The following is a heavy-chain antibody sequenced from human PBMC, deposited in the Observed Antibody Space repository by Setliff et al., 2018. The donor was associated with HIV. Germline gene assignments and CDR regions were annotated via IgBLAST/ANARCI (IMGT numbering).Heavy chain of an antibody. CDR2: INAGNGNT. D-gene: IGHD5-12*01. Sequence: ASVKVSCKASGYTFANYAIHCVRQAPGQSLEWMGGINAGNGNTKYYSDSVKGRFTISGDTSKNTLLLQINSLRPEDTAVYYCARISVASRYNSDMDVWGKGTTVTVSS. CDR1: GYTFANYA. V-gene: IGHV1-3*01. CDR3: ARISVASRYNSDMDV. J-gene: IGHJ6*03.